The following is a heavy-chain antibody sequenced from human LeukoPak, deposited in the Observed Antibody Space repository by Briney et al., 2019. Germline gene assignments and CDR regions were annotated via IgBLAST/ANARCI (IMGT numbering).Heavy chain of an antibody. CDR2: IIPIFGTA. CDR1: GGTFSSYA. D-gene: IGHD3-22*01. Sequence: SVKVSCKASGGTFSSYAISWMRQAPGQGLEWMGGIIPIFGTANYAQKFQGRVTITTDESTSTAYMELSSLRSEDTAVYYCARDPTYYYDSSGYREGYYFDYWGQGTLVTVSS. V-gene: IGHV1-69*05. CDR3: ARDPTYYYDSSGYREGYYFDY. J-gene: IGHJ4*02.